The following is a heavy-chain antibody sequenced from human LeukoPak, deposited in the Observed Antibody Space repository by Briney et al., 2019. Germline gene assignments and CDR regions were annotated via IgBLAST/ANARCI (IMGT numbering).Heavy chain of an antibody. CDR2: ISSSGGTI. CDR1: GFTFSSYE. CDR3: ARINYDILTGYYSLFDY. V-gene: IGHV3-48*03. D-gene: IGHD3-9*01. Sequence: PGRSLRLSCAASGFTFSSYEMNWVRQAPGKGLEWVSYISSSGGTIYYADSVKGRFTISRDNAKNSLYLQMNSLRAEDTAVYYCARINYDILTGYYSLFDYWGQGTLVTVSS. J-gene: IGHJ4*02.